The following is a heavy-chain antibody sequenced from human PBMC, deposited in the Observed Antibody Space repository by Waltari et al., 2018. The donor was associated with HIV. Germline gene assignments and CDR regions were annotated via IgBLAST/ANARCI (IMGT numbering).Heavy chain of an antibody. D-gene: IGHD4-17*01. CDR3: AKTGYGDYGRDD. Sequence: QVQLVESGGGVVQPGRSLRLSCAASGFTFSSYGMHWVRQAPGKGLELVAVISYDGSNKFYTDSWKGLFTISRDNSKNTLYLQMNSLRAEDTAVYYCAKTGYGDYGRDDWGQGTLVTVSS. V-gene: IGHV3-30*18. CDR1: GFTFSSYG. CDR2: ISYDGSNK. J-gene: IGHJ4*02.